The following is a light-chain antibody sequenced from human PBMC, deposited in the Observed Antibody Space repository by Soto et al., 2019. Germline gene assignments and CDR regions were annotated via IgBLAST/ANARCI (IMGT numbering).Light chain of an antibody. CDR2: GAS. J-gene: IGKJ4*01. CDR1: QSVFGTY. V-gene: IGKV3-20*01. Sequence: EVGLTQSPATLSLSPGERATLSCRASQSVFGTYLAWYQQKPGQAPRLLIYGASRRATGVPDRFSGSGSGTDFTLTISRLEPEDFAVYSCQQYGSSPLTFGGGTKVDIK. CDR3: QQYGSSPLT.